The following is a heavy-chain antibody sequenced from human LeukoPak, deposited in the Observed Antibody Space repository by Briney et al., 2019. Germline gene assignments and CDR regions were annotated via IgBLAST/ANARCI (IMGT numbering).Heavy chain of an antibody. D-gene: IGHD6-19*01. J-gene: IGHJ4*02. V-gene: IGHV3-23*01. Sequence: PGGSLRLSCAASGFNFSAYAMSWVRQAPGERLEWVSSLDASGAPTYYADSVKGRFTISRGNSKNSLCLQMNSLRAEDTAIYYCVRDRGLGQWLDYWGQGTLVTVSS. CDR3: VRDRGLGQWLDY. CDR2: LDASGAPT. CDR1: GFNFSAYA.